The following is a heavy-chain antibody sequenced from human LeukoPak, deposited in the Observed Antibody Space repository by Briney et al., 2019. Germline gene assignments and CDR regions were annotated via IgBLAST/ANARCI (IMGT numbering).Heavy chain of an antibody. D-gene: IGHD2-21*02. V-gene: IGHV4-34*01. J-gene: IGHJ4*02. CDR1: GGSFSGYY. Sequence: PSETLSLTCAVYGGSFSGYYWSWIRQPPGKGLEWIGEINHSGSTNYNPSLKSRVTISVDTSKNQFSLKLSSVTAADTAVYYCARERAYCGGDCAAPDYWGQGTLVTVSS. CDR3: ARERAYCGGDCAAPDY. CDR2: INHSGST.